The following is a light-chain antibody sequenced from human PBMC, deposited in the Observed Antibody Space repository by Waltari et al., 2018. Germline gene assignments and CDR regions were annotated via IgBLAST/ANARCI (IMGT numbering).Light chain of an antibody. CDR2: GTS. V-gene: IGKV3-20*01. CDR1: QSVTGR. Sequence: EIVLTQSPGPLSLSPGERVPLSCRASQSVTGRLVWYQQKPGQAPRLLIYGTSSRATGIPDRFSGSGSGTDFSLTISRLEPEDFAVYYCQQHGSLPATFGQGTKVEVK. J-gene: IGKJ1*01. CDR3: QQHGSLPAT.